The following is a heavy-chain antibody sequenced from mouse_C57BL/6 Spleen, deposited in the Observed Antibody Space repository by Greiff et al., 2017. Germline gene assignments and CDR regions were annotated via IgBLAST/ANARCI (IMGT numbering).Heavy chain of an antibody. CDR3: ASSYGSSDGYYAMDY. D-gene: IGHD1-1*01. CDR1: GYAFRSSW. CDR2: IYPGDGDT. V-gene: IGHV1-82*01. Sequence: LEESGPELVKPGASVKISCKASGYAFRSSWLNWVKQRPGKGLEWIGRIYPGDGDTTYNGKFKGKATLTAEKSSSTAYMQLSSLTSEDSAVYFCASSYGSSDGYYAMDYWGQGTSVTVSS. J-gene: IGHJ4*01.